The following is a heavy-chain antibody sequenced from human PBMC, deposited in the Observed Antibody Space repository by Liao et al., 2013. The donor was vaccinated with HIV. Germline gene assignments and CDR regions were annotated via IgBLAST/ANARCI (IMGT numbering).Heavy chain of an antibody. CDR3: AAYLGLEAQLGLYDHEHYVV. CDR2: IHTTGAT. J-gene: IGHJ1*01. Sequence: QVQVQESGPGLLKPSQTLSLTCNVSGGSISGGDYYWTWIRQPAGKGLEWIGHIHTTGATSFSPSLRSRLTMSRDMSKYQFSLKLNSVTAADTALYYCAAYLGLEAQLGLYDHEHYVVWGQGILVTVSS. V-gene: IGHV4-61*02. D-gene: IGHD3-10*02. CDR1: GGSISGGDYY.